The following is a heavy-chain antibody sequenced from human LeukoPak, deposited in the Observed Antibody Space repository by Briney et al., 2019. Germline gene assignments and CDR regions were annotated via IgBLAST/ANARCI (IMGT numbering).Heavy chain of an antibody. J-gene: IGHJ5*02. CDR1: GFTFSSYA. V-gene: IGHV3-30-3*01. Sequence: GGSLRLSCAASGFTFSSYAMHWVRQAPGKGLEWVAVISYDGSNKYYADSVKGRFTISRDNAKNSLYLQMNSLRAEDTAVYYCAVVVVAATPWFDPWGQGTLVTVSS. CDR2: ISYDGSNK. CDR3: AVVVVAATPWFDP. D-gene: IGHD2-15*01.